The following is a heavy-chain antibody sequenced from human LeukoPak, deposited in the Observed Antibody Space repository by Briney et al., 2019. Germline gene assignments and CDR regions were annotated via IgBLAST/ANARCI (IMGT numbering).Heavy chain of an antibody. CDR1: GFTFDDYA. V-gene: IGHV3-23*01. J-gene: IGHJ6*03. CDR2: ISDSGSST. CDR3: AKGGAVSSKSITMIRGTRRYYYYMDV. Sequence: GGSLRLSCAASGFTFDDYAMHWVRQAPGKGLEWVSAISDSGSSTFYADSVKGRFTISRDNSKNTLYLQMNRLRAEDTAVYYCAKGGAVSSKSITMIRGTRRYYYYMDVWGKGTTVTIFS. D-gene: IGHD3-10*01.